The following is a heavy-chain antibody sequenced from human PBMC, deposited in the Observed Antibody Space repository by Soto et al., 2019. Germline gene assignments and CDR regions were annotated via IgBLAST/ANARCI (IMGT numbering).Heavy chain of an antibody. J-gene: IGHJ5*02. CDR3: ARDGSGIYFPSANWFEP. V-gene: IGHV3-30-3*01. Sequence: QVQLVESGGGMVQPGRSLRLSCAASGFSFSNYAMHWVRQAPGKGLEWVAVISYDGSNPYDADSVTSRFTISRDTSKNTLYLQKNRLRSDDTAVYYCARDGSGIYFPSANWFEPWGQGTLVTVSP. CDR2: ISYDGSNP. CDR1: GFSFSNYA. D-gene: IGHD3-10*01.